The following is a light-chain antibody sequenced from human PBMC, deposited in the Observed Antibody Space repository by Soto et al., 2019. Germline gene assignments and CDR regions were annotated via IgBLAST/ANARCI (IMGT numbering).Light chain of an antibody. J-gene: IGKJ3*01. CDR2: DAS. CDR1: QSIRSW. V-gene: IGKV1-5*01. CDR3: QHYNTYLFT. Sequence: DIQMTQSPSTLSASIGDRVTITCRASQSIRSWLAWYQQKPGKAPKLLIYDASSLESGVPSRFSGSGSGIEFTLTISSLQPDDFATYYCQHYNTYLFTFGPGTKVDIK.